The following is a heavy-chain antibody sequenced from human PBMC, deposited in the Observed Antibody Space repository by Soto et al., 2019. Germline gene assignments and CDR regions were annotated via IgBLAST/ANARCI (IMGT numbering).Heavy chain of an antibody. Sequence: SETLSLTCTVSGDSMTGRYWSWIRQPPGKGLEWIGYIYYSGSTNYNPSLKSRVTISVDTSKNQFSLKLSSVTAADTAVYYCARVLLWFGELLPQQVFDYWGQGTLVTVSS. J-gene: IGHJ4*02. CDR3: ARVLLWFGELLPQQVFDY. D-gene: IGHD3-10*01. CDR2: IYYSGST. V-gene: IGHV4-59*11. CDR1: GDSMTGRY.